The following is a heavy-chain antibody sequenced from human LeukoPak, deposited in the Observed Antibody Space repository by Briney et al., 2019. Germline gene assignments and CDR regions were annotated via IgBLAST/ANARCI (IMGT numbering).Heavy chain of an antibody. J-gene: IGHJ4*02. D-gene: IGHD3-22*01. V-gene: IGHV4-34*01. CDR2: INHSGST. Sequence: PSETLSLTCAVYGGSFSDYYWSWIRQPPGKGLDWIGEINHSGSTNYNPSLKSRVTISVDTSKNKFSLKLSSVTAADTAVYYCARVQASYDSSGLDYWGQGTLVTVSS. CDR3: ARVQASYDSSGLDY. CDR1: GGSFSDYY.